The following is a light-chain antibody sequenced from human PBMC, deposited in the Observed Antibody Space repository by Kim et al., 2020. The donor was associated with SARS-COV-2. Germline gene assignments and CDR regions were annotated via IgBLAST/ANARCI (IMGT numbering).Light chain of an antibody. Sequence: EIVMTQFPATLSVSLGERATLSCRASQSVSKNLAWYQQKPGQAPRLLIYGASTRATGIPARFSGSGSGTEFTLTISSLQSEDSAVYYCQQYDDWPPWTFGQGTKVDIK. CDR1: QSVSKN. CDR2: GAS. CDR3: QQYDDWPPWT. V-gene: IGKV3-15*01. J-gene: IGKJ1*01.